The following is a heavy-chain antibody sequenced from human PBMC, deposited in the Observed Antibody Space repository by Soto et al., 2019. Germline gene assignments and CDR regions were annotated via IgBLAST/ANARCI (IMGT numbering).Heavy chain of an antibody. V-gene: IGHV1-69*13. Sequence: GASVKVSCKASGGTFSSYAISWVRQAPGQGLEWMGGIIPIFGTANYAQKFQGRVTITADESTSTAYMELSSLRSEDTAVYYCAVEYSSSWPIEYNWFDPWGQGTLVTVSS. D-gene: IGHD6-6*01. J-gene: IGHJ5*02. CDR1: GGTFSSYA. CDR2: IIPIFGTA. CDR3: AVEYSSSWPIEYNWFDP.